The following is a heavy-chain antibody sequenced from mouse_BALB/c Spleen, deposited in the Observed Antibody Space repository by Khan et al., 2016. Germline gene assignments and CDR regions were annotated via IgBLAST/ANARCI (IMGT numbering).Heavy chain of an antibody. J-gene: IGHJ3*01. CDR3: IRRDYYGNQFAY. CDR1: GFNIEDTY. V-gene: IGHV14-3*02. Sequence: VQLKQSGTELVKPGASVKLSCAASGFNIEDTYMNWVKQRPEQGLEWIGRIDPVNGETEYDPKFQGKATITADTSSNTAFLQLSSLTSEDTAVYYCIRRDYYGNQFAYWGQGTLVTVSA. CDR2: IDPVNGET. D-gene: IGHD2-1*01.